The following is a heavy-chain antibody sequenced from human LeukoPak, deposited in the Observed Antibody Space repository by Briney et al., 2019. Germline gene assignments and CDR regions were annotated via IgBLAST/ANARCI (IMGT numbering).Heavy chain of an antibody. CDR3: TKALYGGNSD. CDR1: GFTFSSDA. V-gene: IGHV3-23*01. J-gene: IGHJ4*02. CDR2: ITASGGST. Sequence: GGSLRLSCAGSGFTFSSDALSWVRQAPGKGLEWVSGITASGGSTYYTDSVKGRFTISRDNSKNTLYLQMNSLRAEDTAVYYCTKALYGGNSDWGQGTQVTVS. D-gene: IGHD4-23*01.